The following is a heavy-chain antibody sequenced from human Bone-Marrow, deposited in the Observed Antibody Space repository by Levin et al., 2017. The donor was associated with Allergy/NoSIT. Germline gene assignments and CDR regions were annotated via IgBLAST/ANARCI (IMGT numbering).Heavy chain of an antibody. CDR1: GFDFSRYG. J-gene: IGHJ3*01. CDR3: AKDARGMAFFGDLDF. D-gene: IGHD3-10*01. CDR2: ITSDGDNT. Sequence: PGGSLRLSCSATGFDFSRYGMHWVRQAPGKGLEWLTLITSDGDNTYYLDSVKGRFTISRDNSRNTLYLDMNTLTEKDTAVYYCAKDARGMAFFGDLDFWGQGTTVIVSS. V-gene: IGHV3-30*18.